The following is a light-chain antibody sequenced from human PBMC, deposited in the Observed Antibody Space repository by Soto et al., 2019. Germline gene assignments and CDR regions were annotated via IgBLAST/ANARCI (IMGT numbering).Light chain of an antibody. CDR3: QQTYSTLFT. CDR2: AAS. J-gene: IGKJ3*01. Sequence: DIQMTQSPSALSASVGDRVTITCRASQSISKYLNWYQQKPGKAPEPLIYAASSLQSGVPSRFSGSGSGTDFTLTISNLQPEDFATYFCQQTYSTLFTFGPGTKVEIK. CDR1: QSISKY. V-gene: IGKV1-39*01.